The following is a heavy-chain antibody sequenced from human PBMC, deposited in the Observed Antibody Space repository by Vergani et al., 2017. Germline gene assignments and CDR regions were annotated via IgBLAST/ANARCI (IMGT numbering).Heavy chain of an antibody. D-gene: IGHD6-13*01. Sequence: VQLLESGGDLVQPGGSLRLSCAASGFSFTTYAMSWVRQAPGKGLEWIGYIYYSGSTYYNPSLKSRVTISVDTSKNQFSLKLSSVTAADTAVYYCARDSDSSSWYGFMVGYFDYWGQGTLVTVSS. V-gene: IGHV4-30-4*01. CDR1: GFSFTTYA. CDR2: IYYSGST. CDR3: ARDSDSSSWYGFMVGYFDY. J-gene: IGHJ4*02.